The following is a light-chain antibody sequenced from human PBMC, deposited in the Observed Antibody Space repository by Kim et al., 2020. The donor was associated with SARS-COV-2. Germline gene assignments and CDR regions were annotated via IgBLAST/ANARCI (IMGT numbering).Light chain of an antibody. CDR2: DVS. J-gene: IGLJ2*01. V-gene: IGLV2-14*03. Sequence: GQPVPMSCTGPGSDAGAYNLVCWYQQHPGKAPRLMLHDVSQRPSGVSNRFSGSKSGNTAALTISGLQAEDEADYYCTSYTRSDTWVFGGGTQLNVL. CDR1: GSDAGAYNL. CDR3: TSYTRSDTWV.